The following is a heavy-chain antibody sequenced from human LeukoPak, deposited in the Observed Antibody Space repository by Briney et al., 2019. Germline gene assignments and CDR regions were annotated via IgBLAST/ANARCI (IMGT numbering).Heavy chain of an antibody. CDR1: GFTFSSYA. J-gene: IGHJ4*02. CDR2: ISYDGSNK. D-gene: IGHD6-13*01. Sequence: GGSLRLSCAASGFTFSSYAMHWVRQAPGKGLEWVTVISYDGSNKYYADSVKGRFTISRDNSKNTLYLQMNSLRAEDTAVYYCARSPGIAAPDYWGQGTLVTVHS. CDR3: ARSPGIAAPDY. V-gene: IGHV3-30-3*01.